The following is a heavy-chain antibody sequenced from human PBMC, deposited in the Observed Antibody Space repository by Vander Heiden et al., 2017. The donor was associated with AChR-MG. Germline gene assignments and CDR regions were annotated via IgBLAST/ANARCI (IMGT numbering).Heavy chain of an antibody. J-gene: IGHJ3*02. CDR3: ARARYDYVGGSYRPQTFDI. CDR2: IYYSGST. Sequence: QVRLPESGPGLVKPSQHLSLTCPVPGGSISSGDYYWSWIRQPPGKGPEWIGYIYYSGSTYFNPSLNSRVNISLDTSKNQFSLNLRFVTAADTAVYYCARARYDYVGGSYRPQTFDICGQGTMVTGSA. V-gene: IGHV4-30-4*01. CDR1: GGSISSGDYY. D-gene: IGHD3-16*02.